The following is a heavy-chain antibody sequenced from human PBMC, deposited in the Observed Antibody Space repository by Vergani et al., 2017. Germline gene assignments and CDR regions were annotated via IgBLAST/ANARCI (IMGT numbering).Heavy chain of an antibody. CDR1: GFTFSDYY. D-gene: IGHD2-2*01. J-gene: IGHJ6*03. V-gene: IGHV3-11*01. Sequence: QVQLVESGGGLVKPGGSLRLSCAASGFTFSDYYMSWIRQAPGKGLEWVSYISSSGSTIYYADSVKGRFTISRDNAKNSLYLQVNGLGADDTAVYYCTREIPAATLYYYYYVDVWGEGPTVGVPS. CDR2: ISSSGSTI. CDR3: TREIPAATLYYYYYVDV.